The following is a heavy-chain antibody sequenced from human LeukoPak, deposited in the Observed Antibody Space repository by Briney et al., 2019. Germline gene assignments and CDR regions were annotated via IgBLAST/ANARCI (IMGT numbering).Heavy chain of an antibody. CDR2: ISGSGGST. Sequence: GGSLRLSCAASGFTFSSYAMSWVRQAPGKGLEWVSAISGSGGSTYYADSVKGRFTISRDNSKNTLYLQMNSLRAEDTAIYYCASDRPHPRVEPTNFDYWGQGTLITVSS. CDR3: ASDRPHPRVEPTNFDY. D-gene: IGHD1-14*01. V-gene: IGHV3-23*01. CDR1: GFTFSSYA. J-gene: IGHJ4*02.